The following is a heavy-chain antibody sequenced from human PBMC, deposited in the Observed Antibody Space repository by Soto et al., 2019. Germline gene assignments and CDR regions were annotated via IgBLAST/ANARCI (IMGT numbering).Heavy chain of an antibody. Sequence: QITLKESGPTLVKPTQTLTLTCSLSGFSLNTRAVGVGWIRQPTGKALEWLALISWDDNKRYRPSLESRLSIAKDTSGNQVVLTMTNVDPLDTATYYCAHRALSGSRYYFDFLGLGTLVTVSS. CDR1: GFSLNTRAVG. CDR2: ISWDDNK. D-gene: IGHD1-26*01. V-gene: IGHV2-5*02. J-gene: IGHJ4*02. CDR3: AHRALSGSRYYFDF.